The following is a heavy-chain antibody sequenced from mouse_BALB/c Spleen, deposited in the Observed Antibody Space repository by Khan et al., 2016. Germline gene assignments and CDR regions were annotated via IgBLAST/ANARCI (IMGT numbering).Heavy chain of an antibody. CDR2: ISYSGST. CDR1: GYSITSDYT. J-gene: IGHJ2*01. V-gene: IGHV3-2*02. D-gene: IGHD1-2*01. CDR3: AVIHYYGYFDY. Sequence: EVQLQESGPGLVKPSQSLSLTCTVTGYSITSDYTWNWIRQFPGNKLEWMGYISYSGSTIYNPSLKSRISITRDTSKNQFFLQLNSVTTEDTATYYCAVIHYYGYFDYWGQGTTLTVSS.